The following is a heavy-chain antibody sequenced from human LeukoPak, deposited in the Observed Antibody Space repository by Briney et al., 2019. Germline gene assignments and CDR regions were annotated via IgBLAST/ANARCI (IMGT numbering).Heavy chain of an antibody. CDR1: GFTFSRYG. CDR2: ISYDGSTK. Sequence: GRSLRLSCAASGFTFSRYGIHWVRQAPGKGLEWVAVISYDGSTKYYADSVKGRFTISRDNSKNTLYLQMNSLRAEDTAVYYCAKHIVVVPAATSFDYWGQGTLVTVSS. D-gene: IGHD2-2*01. V-gene: IGHV3-30*18. CDR3: AKHIVVVPAATSFDY. J-gene: IGHJ4*02.